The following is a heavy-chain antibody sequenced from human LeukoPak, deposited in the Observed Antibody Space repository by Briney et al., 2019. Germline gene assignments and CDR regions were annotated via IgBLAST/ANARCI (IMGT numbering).Heavy chain of an antibody. CDR2: IYTSGST. CDR1: GGSFSGYY. D-gene: IGHD3-3*01. Sequence: SETLSLTCAVYGGSFSGYYWSWIRQPAGKGLEWIGRIYTSGSTNYNPSLKSRVTISVDTSKNQFSLKLSSVTAADTAVYYCARVGSSLEVVIDYYYYYMDVWGKGTTITVSS. CDR3: ARVGSSLEVVIDYYYYYMDV. V-gene: IGHV4-59*10. J-gene: IGHJ6*03.